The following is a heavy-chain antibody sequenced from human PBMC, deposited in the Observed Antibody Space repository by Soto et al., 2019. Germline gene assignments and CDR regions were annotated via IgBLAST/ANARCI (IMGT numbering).Heavy chain of an antibody. V-gene: IGHV3-48*02. CDR3: ARLYTTSRVGAWFDP. D-gene: IGHD3-16*01. Sequence: EGQLVESGGGLVLPGGSLRLSCAASGFIFSTYTLNWVRQAPGKGREWVSYISAGSDAIHYADSVKGRFTVSRDNAKNSLFLQMNSLRDDDTAVYYCARLYTTSRVGAWFDPWGQGTLVTVSS. CDR1: GFIFSTYT. CDR2: ISAGSDAI. J-gene: IGHJ5*02.